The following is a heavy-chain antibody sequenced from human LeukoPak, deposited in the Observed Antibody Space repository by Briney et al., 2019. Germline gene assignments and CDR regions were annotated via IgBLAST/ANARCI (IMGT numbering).Heavy chain of an antibody. Sequence: GGSLRLSCAASGFIISKNWMSWVRQAPGKGLEWVSAISGSGGSTYYADSVKGRFTLSRDNSKKTLYLQMNSLRAEDTAVYYCAKDASVYEYFQHWGQGTLVTVSS. D-gene: IGHD2-8*01. CDR3: AKDASVYEYFQH. J-gene: IGHJ1*01. CDR1: GFIISKNW. V-gene: IGHV3-23*01. CDR2: ISGSGGST.